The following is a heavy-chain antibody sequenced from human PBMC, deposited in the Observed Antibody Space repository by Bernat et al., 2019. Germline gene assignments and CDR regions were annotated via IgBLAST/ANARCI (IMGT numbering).Heavy chain of an antibody. V-gene: IGHV3-7*04. CDR1: GFTFSTYG. J-gene: IGHJ6*03. CDR2: IKQYGSEK. Sequence: EVQLVESGGGLVQPGGSLLLSCAASGFTFSTYGMSWVRQAPGKGLEWVANIKQYGSEKYYVDSVKGRFTISRDNAKNSLNLQMNSLRAEDTAVYYCARDLGLYDFWSGDYYYMDVWGKGTTVTVSS. D-gene: IGHD3-3*01. CDR3: ARDLGLYDFWSGDYYYMDV.